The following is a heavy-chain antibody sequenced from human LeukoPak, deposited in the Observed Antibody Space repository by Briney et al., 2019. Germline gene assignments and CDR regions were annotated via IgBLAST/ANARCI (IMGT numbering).Heavy chain of an antibody. Sequence: ASVKVSCKASGYTFTGYYMHWVRQAPGQGLEWMGWTNPNSGGTNYAQKFQGWVTMTRDTSISTAYMELSRLRSDDTAVYYYARVAIAAAGMWFWFDPWGQGTLVTVSS. V-gene: IGHV1-2*04. CDR2: TNPNSGGT. CDR1: GYTFTGYY. D-gene: IGHD6-13*01. J-gene: IGHJ5*02. CDR3: ARVAIAAAGMWFWFDP.